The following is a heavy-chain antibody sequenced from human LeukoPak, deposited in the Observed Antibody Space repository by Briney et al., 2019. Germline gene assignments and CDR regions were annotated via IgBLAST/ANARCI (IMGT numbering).Heavy chain of an antibody. D-gene: IGHD1-26*01. V-gene: IGHV3-9*03. CDR2: LSRDSDST. Sequence: GGSVRLSCAASGFTFDDKDMHWVRHAPGKGLEWVAGLSRDSDSTAYADSVKVRVTISRDNAKISLYLQMNTLRAADMALYYSVKDIGCGSYRYGGYFDYWGQGTLVTVSS. CDR3: VKDIGCGSYRYGGYFDY. J-gene: IGHJ4*02. CDR1: GFTFDDKD.